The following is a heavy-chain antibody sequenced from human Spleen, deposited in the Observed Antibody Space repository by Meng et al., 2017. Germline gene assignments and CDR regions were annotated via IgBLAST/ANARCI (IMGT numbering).Heavy chain of an antibody. CDR3: ARAMVLGVIKGIYGMDV. J-gene: IGHJ6*02. V-gene: IGHV4-61*02. CDR1: GGSISSGSYY. CDR2: IYTSGST. D-gene: IGHD3-10*01. Sequence: SETLSLTCTVSGGSISSGSYYWSWIRQPAGKGLEWIGRIYTSGSTNYNPSLKSRVTISVDTSKNQFSLKLSSVTDADTAVYYCARAMVLGVIKGIYGMDVWGQGTTVTVSS.